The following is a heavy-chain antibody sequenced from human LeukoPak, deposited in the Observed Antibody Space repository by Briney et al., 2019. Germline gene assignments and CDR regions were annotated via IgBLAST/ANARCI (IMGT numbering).Heavy chain of an antibody. CDR1: GFTFSNYA. V-gene: IGHV3-23*01. J-gene: IGHJ3*02. Sequence: GGSLRLSCAASGFTFSNYAMSWVRQAPGKGLAWVSGISGSGTSTYYADSVKGRFTISRDNSKNTLYVEMNSLRAEDTAVYYCAKDHEQCDAFDIWGQGTMVTVSS. CDR3: AKDHEQCDAFDI. CDR2: ISGSGTST. D-gene: IGHD6-19*01.